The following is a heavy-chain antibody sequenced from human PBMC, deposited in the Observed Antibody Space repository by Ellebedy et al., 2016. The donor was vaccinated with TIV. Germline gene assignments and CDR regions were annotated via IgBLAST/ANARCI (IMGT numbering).Heavy chain of an antibody. D-gene: IGHD3-16*01. V-gene: IGHV4-30-4*01. CDR1: GGSISSGDYY. J-gene: IGHJ6*03. Sequence: SETLSLTXTVSGGSISSGDYYWSWIRQPPGKGLEWIGYIYYSGSTYYNPSLKSRVTISVDTSKNQFSLKLSSVTAADTAVYYCARAITSSMDVWGKGTTVTVSS. CDR3: ARAITSSMDV. CDR2: IYYSGST.